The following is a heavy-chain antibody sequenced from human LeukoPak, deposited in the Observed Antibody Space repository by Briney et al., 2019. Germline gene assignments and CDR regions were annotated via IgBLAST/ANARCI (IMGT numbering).Heavy chain of an antibody. Sequence: GGSLRLSCAPSGLTFSSYAMSWVRQAPGRGLARVSAISGSGGSTYYADSVKGRFTISRDNSKNTLYLQMNSLRAEDTAVYYCAKDPPYYYDSSGYPVFDYWGQGTLVTVSS. J-gene: IGHJ4*02. CDR3: AKDPPYYYDSSGYPVFDY. D-gene: IGHD3-22*01. CDR2: ISGSGGST. V-gene: IGHV3-23*01. CDR1: GLTFSSYA.